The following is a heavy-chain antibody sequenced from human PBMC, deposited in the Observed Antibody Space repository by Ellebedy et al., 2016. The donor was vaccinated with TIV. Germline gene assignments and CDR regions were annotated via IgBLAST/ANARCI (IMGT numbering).Heavy chain of an antibody. CDR3: SRGGGCGGGTCYYPDF. J-gene: IGHJ4*02. CDR2: ISTITNY. V-gene: IGHV3-21*01. D-gene: IGHD2-15*01. CDR1: GFSFSSHA. Sequence: GESLKISCAASGFSFSSHAMSWVRQAPGKGLEWVSSISTITNYADSVRGRFTISRDNAKNSLYLQMKSLRAEDTAVYYCSRGGGCGGGTCYYPDFWGQGTLVTVSS.